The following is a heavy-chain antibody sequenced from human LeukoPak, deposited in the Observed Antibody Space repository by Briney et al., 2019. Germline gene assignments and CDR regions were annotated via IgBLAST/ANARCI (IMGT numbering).Heavy chain of an antibody. Sequence: GASVKVSCKASGYTFTSYDINWVLQATGQGLEWMGWMNPNSGNTGYAQKFQGRVTMTRNTSISTAYMELSSLRSEDTAVYYCARAVREWYYFDYWGQGTLVTVSS. CDR2: MNPNSGNT. D-gene: IGHD3-3*01. CDR1: GYTFTSYD. J-gene: IGHJ4*02. V-gene: IGHV1-8*01. CDR3: ARAVREWYYFDY.